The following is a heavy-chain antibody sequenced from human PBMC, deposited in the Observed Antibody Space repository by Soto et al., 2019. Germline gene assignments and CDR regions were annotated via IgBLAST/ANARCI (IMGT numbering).Heavy chain of an antibody. CDR3: VKDRYYDILTGLGGYYFDY. J-gene: IGHJ4*02. Sequence: HPGGSLRLSCSASGFTFSSYAMHWVRQAPGKGLDYVSAISSNGGSTYYADSVKGRFTISRDNSKNTLYLQMSSLRAEDTAVYYCVKDRYYDILTGLGGYYFDYWGQGTLVTVSS. CDR2: ISSNGGST. CDR1: GFTFSSYA. V-gene: IGHV3-64D*06. D-gene: IGHD3-9*01.